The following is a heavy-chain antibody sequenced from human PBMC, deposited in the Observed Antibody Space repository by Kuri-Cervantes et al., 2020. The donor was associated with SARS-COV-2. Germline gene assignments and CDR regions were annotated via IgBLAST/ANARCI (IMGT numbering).Heavy chain of an antibody. CDR3: ARGDYGDYGDY. D-gene: IGHD4-17*01. CDR1: GFTFSSYA. V-gene: IGHV3-30-3*01. CDR2: ISYDGSNK. J-gene: IGHJ4*02. Sequence: LSLTCAASGFTFSSYAMHWVRQAPGKGLEWVAVISYDGSNKYYADSVKGRFTISRDNSKSTLYLQMNSLRAEDTAVYYCARGDYGDYGDYWGQGTLVTVSS.